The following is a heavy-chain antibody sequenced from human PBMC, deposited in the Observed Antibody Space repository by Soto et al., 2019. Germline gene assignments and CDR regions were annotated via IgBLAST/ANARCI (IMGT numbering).Heavy chain of an antibody. CDR3: ARGGVVTVGAIGPFVFSFDY. Sequence: GGSLRLSCEVSGFTFSTYGMHWIRQAPGKGLEWVAFISYGGETTYYADSVKGRFTISKDNSKNRVSLQMNSLRVEDTAVYYGARGGVVTVGAIGPFVFSFDYWGQGTLVTVSS. V-gene: IGHV3-30*03. CDR1: GFTFSTYG. CDR2: ISYGGETT. J-gene: IGHJ4*02. D-gene: IGHD3-10*01.